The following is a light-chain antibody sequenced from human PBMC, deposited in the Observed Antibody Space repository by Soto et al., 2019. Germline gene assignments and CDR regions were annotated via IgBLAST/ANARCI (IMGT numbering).Light chain of an antibody. CDR1: QRIGISTY. CDR3: QQGYTTPHT. V-gene: IGKV1-39*01. J-gene: IGKJ2*01. CDR2: CAS. Sequence: DIQMTQSPSSLSASVGDRVTITCRTSQRIGISTYLNWYQQKPGKAPKLLNYCASSLQSGVPSTFSGSGSGTDFTLTINSLQPEDFATYYCQQGYTTPHTFGQGTKLEIK.